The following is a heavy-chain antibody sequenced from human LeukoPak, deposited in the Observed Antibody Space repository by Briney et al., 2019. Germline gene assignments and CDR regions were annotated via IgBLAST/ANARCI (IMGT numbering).Heavy chain of an antibody. CDR3: ARDPQYCSGGSCYSFDY. Sequence: GGSLRLSCAASGFTFSTYSMNWVRQAPGKGLEWVSSIISSSSYIYYADSVRGRFTISRDNAKNSLYLQMNSLRAEDTAVYYCARDPQYCSGGSCYSFDYWGQGTLVTVSS. D-gene: IGHD2-15*01. CDR1: GFTFSTYS. CDR2: IISSSSYI. J-gene: IGHJ4*02. V-gene: IGHV3-21*01.